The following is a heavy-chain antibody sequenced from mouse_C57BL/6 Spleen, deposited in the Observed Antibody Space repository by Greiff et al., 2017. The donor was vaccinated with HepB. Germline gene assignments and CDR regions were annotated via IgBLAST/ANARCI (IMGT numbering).Heavy chain of an antibody. CDR2: IDPNSGGT. Sequence: QVQLKQSGAELVKPGASVKLSCKASGYTFTSYWMHWVKQRPGRGLEWIGRIDPNSGGTKYNEKFKSKATLTVDKPSSTAYMQLSSLTSEDSAVYYCARYDYYGSSYENYFDYWGQGTTLTVSS. CDR1: GYTFTSYW. V-gene: IGHV1-72*01. D-gene: IGHD1-1*01. CDR3: ARYDYYGSSYENYFDY. J-gene: IGHJ2*01.